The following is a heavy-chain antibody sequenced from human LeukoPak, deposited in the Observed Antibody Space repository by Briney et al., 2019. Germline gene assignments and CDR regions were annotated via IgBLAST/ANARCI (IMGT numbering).Heavy chain of an antibody. J-gene: IGHJ4*02. CDR2: IRSKAYGRTT. Sequence: PGRSLRLSCTASGFTFGDYAMSWVRQAPGKGLEWVGFIRSKAYGRTTEYAASVKGRFTISRDDSKSIAYLQMNSLKTEDTAVYYCTRDPYYDSSGYYYWGQGTLVTVSS. D-gene: IGHD3-22*01. V-gene: IGHV3-49*04. CDR1: GFTFGDYA. CDR3: TRDPYYDSSGYYY.